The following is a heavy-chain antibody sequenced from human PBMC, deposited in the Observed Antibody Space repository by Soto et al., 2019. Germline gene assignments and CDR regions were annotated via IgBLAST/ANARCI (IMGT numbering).Heavy chain of an antibody. CDR1: GYSFTNYG. Sequence: ASVKVSCKASGYSFTNYGISWVRQAPGQGLEWMGWISAYNGNTDYAQKFQDRVTLTIDTSTTTAYMELRSLRSDDTAVYYCARDRSSSSLWGQGTLVTDSS. V-gene: IGHV1-18*04. J-gene: IGHJ4*02. CDR3: ARDRSSSSL. CDR2: ISAYNGNT. D-gene: IGHD6-6*01.